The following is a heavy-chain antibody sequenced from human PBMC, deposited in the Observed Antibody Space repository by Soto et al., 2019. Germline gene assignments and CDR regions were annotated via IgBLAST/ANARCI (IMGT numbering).Heavy chain of an antibody. CDR1: GFTFSSYS. CDR2: ISSSSSTI. J-gene: IGHJ3*02. V-gene: IGHV3-48*01. CDR3: ARVTYRRITIFGVVTDALDI. Sequence: GGPLRLSCAASGFTFSSYSMSRVRQATGKGLEWVSYISSSSSTIYYADSVKGRFTISRDNAKNSLYLQMNSLRAEDTAVYYCARVTYRRITIFGVVTDALDIWGQGTMVTVSS. D-gene: IGHD3-3*01.